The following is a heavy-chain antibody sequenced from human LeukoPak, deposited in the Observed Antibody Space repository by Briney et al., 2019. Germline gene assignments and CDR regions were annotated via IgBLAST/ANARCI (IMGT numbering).Heavy chain of an antibody. J-gene: IGHJ6*03. Sequence: GGSLRLSCEGSGFSFRDYYMSWIRQAPGKGLEWVSYISNSGTDTNYADSVKGRFTISRDNAKNSLYLQMNSLRAEDTALYYCARHYYDSRYPTSGYYMDVWGKGTTVTVSS. CDR2: ISNSGTDT. CDR3: ARHYYDSRYPTSGYYMDV. CDR1: GFSFRDYY. V-gene: IGHV3-11*03. D-gene: IGHD3-22*01.